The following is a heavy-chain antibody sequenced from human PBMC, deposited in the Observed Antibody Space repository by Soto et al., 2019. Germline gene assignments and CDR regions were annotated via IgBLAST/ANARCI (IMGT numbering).Heavy chain of an antibody. V-gene: IGHV1-18*01. CDR3: ARSDGSGSYYTAGYYYGMDV. CDR2: ISAYNGNT. CDR1: GYTFTSYG. Sequence: GASVKVSCKASGYTFTSYGISWVRQAPGQGLEWMGWISAYNGNTNYAQKLQGRVTMTTDTSTSTAYMELRSLRSDDTAVYYCARSDGSGSYYTAGYYYGMDVWGQGTTVTVSS. D-gene: IGHD3-10*01. J-gene: IGHJ6*02.